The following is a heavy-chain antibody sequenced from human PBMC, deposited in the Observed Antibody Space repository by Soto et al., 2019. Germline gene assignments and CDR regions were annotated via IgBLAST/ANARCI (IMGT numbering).Heavy chain of an antibody. CDR1: GGTFSSYA. D-gene: IGHD3-3*01. J-gene: IGHJ6*02. CDR3: ARKRWSGYYTVGYRYYYGMDV. CDR2: IIPIFGTA. V-gene: IGHV1-69*06. Sequence: SVKVSCKASGGTFSSYAISWVRQAPGQGLEWMGGIIPIFGTANYAQKFQGRVTITADKSTSTAYMELSSLRSEDTAVYYCARKRWSGYYTVGYRYYYGMDVWGQGTTVTV.